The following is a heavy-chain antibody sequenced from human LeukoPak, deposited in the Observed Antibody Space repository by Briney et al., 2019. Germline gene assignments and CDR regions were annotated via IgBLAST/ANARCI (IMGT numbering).Heavy chain of an antibody. CDR3: VSFYETY. D-gene: IGHD2/OR15-2a*01. CDR1: GNYW. V-gene: IGHV3-74*01. J-gene: IGHJ4*02. Sequence: PGGSLRFSCAASGNYWMHWVRQVPGKGLVWVSHINSDGSWTSYADSVKGRFTISKDNAKNTVYLQMNSLRAEDTAVYYCVSFYETYWGRGTLVTVS. CDR2: INSDGSWT.